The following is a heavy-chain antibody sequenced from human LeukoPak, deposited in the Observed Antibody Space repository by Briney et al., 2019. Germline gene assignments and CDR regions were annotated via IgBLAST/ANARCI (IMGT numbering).Heavy chain of an antibody. CDR3: ARLFVYYDSSGYIDY. J-gene: IGHJ4*02. Sequence: PSETLSLTCTVSGYSISSGYYWGWIRQPPGKGLEWIGSIYHSGSTYYNPSLKSRVTISVDTSKNQFSLKLSSVTAADTAVYYCARLFVYYDSSGYIDYWGQGTLVTVSS. D-gene: IGHD3-22*01. V-gene: IGHV4-38-2*02. CDR2: IYHSGST. CDR1: GYSISSGYY.